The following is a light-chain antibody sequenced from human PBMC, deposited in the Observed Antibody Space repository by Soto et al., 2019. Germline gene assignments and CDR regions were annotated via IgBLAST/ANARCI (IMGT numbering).Light chain of an antibody. Sequence: EIVLPQSPATLSLSPGARSTLSGRASQTVSSSLAWYQQKPGQAPRLLIYEASNRATGIPARFSGSGSGTDFTLTISSLQPEDVATYYCKKYDSAPLSFGRGNKVDIK. V-gene: IGKV3-11*01. CDR1: QTVSSS. CDR3: KKYDSAPLS. J-gene: IGKJ4*01. CDR2: EAS.